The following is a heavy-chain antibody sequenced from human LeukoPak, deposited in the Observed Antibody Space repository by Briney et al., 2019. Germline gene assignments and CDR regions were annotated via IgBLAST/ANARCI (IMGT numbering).Heavy chain of an antibody. CDR2: IYSGGST. Sequence: PGGSLRLSCAASGFTVSSNYMSWVRQAPGKGLEWVSVIYSGGSTYYADSVKDRFTISRDNSKNTLHLQMNSLRAEDTAVYYCAKSFMAAPPGAPFDYWGQGTLVTVSS. D-gene: IGHD6-6*01. CDR3: AKSFMAAPPGAPFDY. CDR1: GFTVSSNY. V-gene: IGHV3-53*01. J-gene: IGHJ4*02.